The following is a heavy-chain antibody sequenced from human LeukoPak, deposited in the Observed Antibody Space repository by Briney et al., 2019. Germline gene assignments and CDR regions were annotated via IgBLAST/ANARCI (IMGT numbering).Heavy chain of an antibody. CDR2: IIPIFGTA. D-gene: IGHD3-3*01. CDR3: ARGPYYDFWSGYYTRFDY. Sequence: ASVKVSCKTSGGTFNNSAISWVRQAPGQGLEWMGGIIPIFGTANYAQKFQGRVTITTDESTSTAYMELSSLRSEDTAVYYCARGPYYDFWSGYYTRFDYWGQGTLVTVSS. J-gene: IGHJ4*02. V-gene: IGHV1-69*05. CDR1: GGTFNNSA.